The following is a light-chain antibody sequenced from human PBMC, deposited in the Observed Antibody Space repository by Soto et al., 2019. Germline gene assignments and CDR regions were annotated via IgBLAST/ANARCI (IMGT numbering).Light chain of an antibody. CDR2: GVS. CDR1: QSVSSSY. V-gene: IGKV3-20*01. Sequence: EIVLTQSPGTLSLSPGERPTLSCRASQSVSSSYLAWYQQKPGQAPRXXIYGVSSRATGIPDRFSGSGSGTDLTITISRLEPEDFAVYYCQQYVTSPLTFGGGTKVDIK. CDR3: QQYVTSPLT. J-gene: IGKJ4*01.